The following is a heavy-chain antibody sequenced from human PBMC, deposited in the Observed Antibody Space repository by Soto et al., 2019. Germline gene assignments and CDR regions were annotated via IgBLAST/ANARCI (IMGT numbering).Heavy chain of an antibody. D-gene: IGHD2-2*01. Sequence: SQTLSLTCSISGDSVSSNSAAWYWIRQSPSRGLEWLGRTYYRSKWYNDYAVSMKSRITINPDTSKNQFSLQLNSVTPEDTAVYYCASTPDRYCSSTSCYFFWGQGTTVTVSS. CDR3: ASTPDRYCSSTSCYFF. J-gene: IGHJ6*02. CDR1: GDSVSSNSAA. V-gene: IGHV6-1*01. CDR2: TYYRSKWYN.